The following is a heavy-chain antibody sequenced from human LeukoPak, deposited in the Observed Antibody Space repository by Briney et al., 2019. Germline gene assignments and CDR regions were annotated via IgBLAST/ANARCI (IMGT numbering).Heavy chain of an antibody. J-gene: IGHJ4*02. CDR2: ISWNSGSI. CDR1: GFTFDDYA. D-gene: IGHD3-22*01. CDR3: AKDSSGYCGYFDY. Sequence: GRSLRLSCAASGFTFDDYAMHWVRQAPGKGLEWVSGISWNSGSIGYADSVKGRFTISRDNAKNSLYLQMNSLRAEDTALYYCAKDSSGYCGYFDYWGQGTLVTVSS. V-gene: IGHV3-9*01.